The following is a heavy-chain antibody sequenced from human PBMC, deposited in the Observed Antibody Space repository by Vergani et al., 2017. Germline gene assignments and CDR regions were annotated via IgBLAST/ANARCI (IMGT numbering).Heavy chain of an antibody. Sequence: EVQLVPSGAEVKKPGESLLISCKCSGYSFTSYWICLLRQLPGKVLELMWIFYPGDSDTSYNPSCQGQVTISADKSISTAYLQWSSLKASDTAMYYCARQGSSSSGVEWWFDPWGQGTLVTVSS. CDR3: ARQGSSSSGVEWWFDP. CDR1: GYSFTSYW. J-gene: IGHJ5*02. CDR2: FYPGDSDT. D-gene: IGHD6-6*01. V-gene: IGHV5-51*01.